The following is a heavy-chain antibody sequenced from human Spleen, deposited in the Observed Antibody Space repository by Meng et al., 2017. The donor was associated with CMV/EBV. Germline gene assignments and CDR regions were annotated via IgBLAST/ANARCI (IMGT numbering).Heavy chain of an antibody. CDR3: ARDAMTMTRGVDYYGMDV. D-gene: IGHD3-10*01. CDR1: GGSISSYY. Sequence: ETLSLTCTVSGGSISSYYWSWVRQAPGKGLEWVANIKQDGSETYYVDSVKGRFTISRDNAKNSLYLQMNSLRAEDTAVYYCARDAMTMTRGVDYYGMDVWGQGTTVTVSS. J-gene: IGHJ6*02. CDR2: IKQDGSET. V-gene: IGHV3-7*01.